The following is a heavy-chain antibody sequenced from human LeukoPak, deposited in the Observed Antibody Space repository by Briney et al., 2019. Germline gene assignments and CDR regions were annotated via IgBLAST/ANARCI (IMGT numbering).Heavy chain of an antibody. J-gene: IGHJ1*01. D-gene: IGHD6-13*01. Sequence: PGGSLRLSCAASGFTFSSYGMHWVRQAPGKGLEWVAVISYDGSNKYYADSVKGRFTISRDNSKNTLYLQMNSLRAEDTAVYYRAKDSVEGSSWYGKRKYFQHWGQGTLVTVSS. V-gene: IGHV3-30*18. CDR1: GFTFSSYG. CDR2: ISYDGSNK. CDR3: AKDSVEGSSWYGKRKYFQH.